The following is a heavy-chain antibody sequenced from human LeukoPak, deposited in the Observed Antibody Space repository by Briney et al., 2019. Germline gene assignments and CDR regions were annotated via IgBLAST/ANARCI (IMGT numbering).Heavy chain of an antibody. J-gene: IGHJ5*02. CDR1: RSTFSSQW. Sequence: SRSPSSAPSRSTFSSQWTHCDRQVPGKGLVWVSRITTVVTNTAYANSVRGRFTISRDNAKNTLYLQINSLRAEDTAVYYCARDRGAGTPFDPWGQGTLVTVSS. CDR3: ARDRGAGTPFDP. V-gene: IGHV3-74*01. CDR2: ITTVVTNT. D-gene: IGHD1-1*01.